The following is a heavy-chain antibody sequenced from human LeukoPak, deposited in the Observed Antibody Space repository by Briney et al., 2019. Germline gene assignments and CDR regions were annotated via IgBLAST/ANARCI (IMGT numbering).Heavy chain of an antibody. V-gene: IGHV3-30-3*01. Sequence: GRSLRLSCAASGFTFSSYAMHWVRQAPDKGLEWVAVISYDGSNKYYADSVKGRFTISRDNSKNTLYLQMNSLRAEDTAVYYCARAEIPETPDWDVWGKGTTVTVSS. CDR2: ISYDGSNK. D-gene: IGHD2-21*01. CDR1: GFTFSSYA. J-gene: IGHJ6*04. CDR3: ARAEIPETPDWDV.